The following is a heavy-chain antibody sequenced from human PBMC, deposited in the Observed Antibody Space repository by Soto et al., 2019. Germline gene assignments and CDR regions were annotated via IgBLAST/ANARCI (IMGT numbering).Heavy chain of an antibody. CDR3: AKDIWRSSSWYVLDY. J-gene: IGHJ4*02. CDR2: ISWNSGSI. V-gene: IGHV3-9*01. CDR1: GFTFDDYA. D-gene: IGHD6-13*01. Sequence: GGSLRLSCAASGFTFDDYAMHWVRQAPGKGLEWVSGISWNSGSIGYADSVKGRFTISRDNAKNSLYLQMNSLRAEDTALYYCAKDIWRSSSWYVLDYWGQGT.